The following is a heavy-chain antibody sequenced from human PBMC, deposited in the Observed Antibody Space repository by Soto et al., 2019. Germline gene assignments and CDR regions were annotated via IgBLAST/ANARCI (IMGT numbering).Heavy chain of an antibody. V-gene: IGHV2-5*01. CDR3: AHRGGAAVGLYYFDY. CDR2: IYWHDDK. CDR1: GVSLSTTGVG. J-gene: IGHJ4*02. D-gene: IGHD6-13*01. Sequence: SGSTVVNPTHSHALTCTLAGVSLSTTGVGVGWIRQPPGKALEWLALIYWHDDKRYSPSLKSRLTITKDTSKNQVVLTMTNMDPVDTATYYCAHRGGAAVGLYYFDYRGQGALVTLSS.